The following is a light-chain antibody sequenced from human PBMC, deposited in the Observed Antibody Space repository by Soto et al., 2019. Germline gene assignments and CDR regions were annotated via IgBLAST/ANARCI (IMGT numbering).Light chain of an antibody. CDR1: QSVSSSY. J-gene: IGKJ3*01. CDR3: QQFGDSQFT. Sequence: EIVLTQSPGTLSLSLGERGTLSCRASQSVSSSYLAWFQQRPGQAPRLLIYSASSRATGIPDRFSGSGSGRDFTLTISRLEPEDSAVYYCQQFGDSQFTFGPGTKVDIK. CDR2: SAS. V-gene: IGKV3-20*01.